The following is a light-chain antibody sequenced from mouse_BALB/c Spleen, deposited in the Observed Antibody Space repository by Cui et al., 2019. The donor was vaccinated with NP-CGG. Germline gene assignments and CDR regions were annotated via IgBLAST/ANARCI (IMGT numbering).Light chain of an antibody. CDR1: TGAVTTSNY. Sequence: QAVVTQESALTTSPGETVTLTCRSSTGAVTTSNYANWVQEKSDHLVTGLIGGTNNRAPGVPARFSGSLIGDKAALTITGAQTEDEAIYFCALWYSNHWVFGGGTKLTVL. CDR3: ALWYSNHWV. V-gene: IGLV1*01. J-gene: IGLJ1*01. CDR2: GTN.